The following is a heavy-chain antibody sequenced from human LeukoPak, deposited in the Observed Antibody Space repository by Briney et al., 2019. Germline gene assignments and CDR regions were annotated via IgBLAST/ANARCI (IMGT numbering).Heavy chain of an antibody. CDR1: GGSVSSYY. D-gene: IGHD1-14*01. CDR3: ARHGTISSESYFDY. CDR2: IHNSGRT. V-gene: IGHV4-59*08. Sequence: LETLSLTCSVSGGSVSSYYWSWIRQSPGKGLEWIGYIHNSGRTNYNPSLKSRVTGFVDTSKNQVSLRLSSVTAADTAVYYCARHGTISSESYFDYWGQGALVTVSS. J-gene: IGHJ4*02.